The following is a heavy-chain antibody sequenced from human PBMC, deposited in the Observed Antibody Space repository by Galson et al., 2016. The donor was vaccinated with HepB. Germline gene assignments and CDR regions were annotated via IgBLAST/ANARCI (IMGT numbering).Heavy chain of an antibody. J-gene: IGHJ6*04. Sequence: SLRLSCAASGFTFSNARMCWVRQAPGKGLKWVGRIKSKTDGGTTDYAPPVKGRFSISRDDSKTTLYLQMNSLTTEVTAVYYCTTGPLAGHNYGMDVWGKGTTVTVSS. CDR1: GFTFSNAR. CDR2: IKSKTDGGTT. D-gene: IGHD6-19*01. CDR3: TTGPLAGHNYGMDV. V-gene: IGHV3-15*01.